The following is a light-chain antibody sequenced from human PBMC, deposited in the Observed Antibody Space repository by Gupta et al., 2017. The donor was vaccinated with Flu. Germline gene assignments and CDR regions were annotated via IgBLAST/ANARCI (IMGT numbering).Light chain of an antibody. V-gene: IGKV1D-8*02. CDR1: QQIVSCF. J-gene: IGKJ4*01. CDR3: QHDSSSPLT. Sequence: SLLSSARDRGVITRHGSQQIVSCFLCWYQQQPEQAKWLIFYAAYREKRGVTSSCSGGGCRTDFSPTISRQQEEDFAYYYCQHDSSSPLTFGRGTKVEIK. CDR2: AAY.